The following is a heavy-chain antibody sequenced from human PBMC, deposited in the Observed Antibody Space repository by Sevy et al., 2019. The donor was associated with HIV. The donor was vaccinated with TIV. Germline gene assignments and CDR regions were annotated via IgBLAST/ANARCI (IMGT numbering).Heavy chain of an antibody. CDR3: VKEGGGEGGDH. D-gene: IGHD2-21*01. CDR1: GFSYSSYG. Sequence: GGSLRLSCAASGFSYSSYGMHWVRQAPGKGLEWVAYIQYDGSNKDYADSVKGRFTISRYNSKNTLELQMNSLRVEDTDVYYCVKEGGGEGGDHWGQGTLVTVSS. V-gene: IGHV3-30*02. CDR2: IQYDGSNK. J-gene: IGHJ4*02.